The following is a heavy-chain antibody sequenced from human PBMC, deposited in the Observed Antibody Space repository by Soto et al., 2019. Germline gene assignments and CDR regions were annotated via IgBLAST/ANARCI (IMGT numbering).Heavy chain of an antibody. D-gene: IGHD6-13*01. CDR1: GFTFSSYA. CDR3: AKPISRGRSSWLYNWFDP. J-gene: IGHJ5*02. CDR2: ISGSGGST. Sequence: PGGSLRLSCAASGFTFSSYAMSWVRQAPGKGLEWVSAISGSGGSTYYADSVKGRFTISRDNSKNTLYLQMNSLRAEDTAVYYCAKPISRGRSSWLYNWFDPWGQGTLVTVSS. V-gene: IGHV3-23*01.